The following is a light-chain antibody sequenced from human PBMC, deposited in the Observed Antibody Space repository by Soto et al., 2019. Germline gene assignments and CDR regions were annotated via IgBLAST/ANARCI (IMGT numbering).Light chain of an antibody. J-gene: IGLJ1*01. V-gene: IGLV2-14*01. CDR1: SSDVGGYND. Sequence: QSALTQPASVSGSPGQSITISCTGTSSDVGGYNDVSWYQQHPGKAPKLMIYEVSNRPSGVSNRFSGSKSGNTDSLTISGLKAEDEADYYCSSYTSSSIDYVFGTGTKLTVL. CDR3: SSYTSSSIDYV. CDR2: EVS.